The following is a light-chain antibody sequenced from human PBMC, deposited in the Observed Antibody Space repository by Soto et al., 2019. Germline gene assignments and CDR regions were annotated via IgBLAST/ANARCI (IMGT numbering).Light chain of an antibody. V-gene: IGLV2-14*01. CDR1: SSDVGGYDY. Sequence: QSVLTQPASVSGSPGQSITISCTGTSSDVGGYDYVSWYQQHPGKVPKFLIYEVTNRPSGVSHRFSGSKSGNTASPTISGLQAEDEADYYCTSYTSGSTYVFGTGTKVTVL. CDR3: TSYTSGSTYV. CDR2: EVT. J-gene: IGLJ1*01.